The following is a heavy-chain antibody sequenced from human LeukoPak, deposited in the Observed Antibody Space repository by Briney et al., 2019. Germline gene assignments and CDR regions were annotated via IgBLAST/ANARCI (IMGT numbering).Heavy chain of an antibody. V-gene: IGHV4-39*07. CDR2: INHSGST. CDR3: ARTRGSGYYEY. Sequence: SETLSLTCTVSGGSISSSSYYWGWIRQPPGKGLEWIGEINHSGSTNYNPSLKSRVTISVDTSKNQFSLKLSSVTAADTAVYYCARTRGSGYYEYWGQGTLVTVSS. D-gene: IGHD3-22*01. CDR1: GGSISSSSYY. J-gene: IGHJ4*02.